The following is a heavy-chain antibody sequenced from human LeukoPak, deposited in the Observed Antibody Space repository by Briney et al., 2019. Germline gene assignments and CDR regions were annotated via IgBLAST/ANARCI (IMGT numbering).Heavy chain of an antibody. J-gene: IGHJ4*02. V-gene: IGHV3-53*01. CDR3: AKLINPVVISAFFDY. CDR1: GFTFSTYW. Sequence: GGSLRLSCAASGFTFSTYWMHWVRQAPGKGLEWVSVIYSGGSTYYADSVKGRFTISRDNSKNTLYLQMNSLRAEDTAVYYCAKLINPVVISAFFDYWGQGTLVTVSS. D-gene: IGHD3-22*01. CDR2: IYSGGST.